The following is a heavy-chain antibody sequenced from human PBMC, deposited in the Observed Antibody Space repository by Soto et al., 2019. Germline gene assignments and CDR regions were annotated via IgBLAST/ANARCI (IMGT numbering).Heavy chain of an antibody. V-gene: IGHV4-34*01. D-gene: IGHD6-13*01. CDR2: INHSGGT. CDR3: ARGRRQQLVRSKYDWFDP. CDR1: GGSFSAYY. J-gene: IGHJ5*02. Sequence: SSETLSLTCAVYGGSFSAYYWSWIRQPPGKGLEWIGEINHSGGTNYNPPLKSRLAMSVDRSKNQVSLNLSSVTAADTAVYYCARGRRQQLVRSKYDWFDPWGQGTLVTVSS.